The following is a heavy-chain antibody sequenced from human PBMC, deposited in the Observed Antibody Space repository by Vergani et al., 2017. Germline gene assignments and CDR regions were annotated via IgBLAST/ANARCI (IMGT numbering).Heavy chain of an antibody. V-gene: IGHV1-18*04. Sequence: QVQLVQSGGEVEKPGASVTVSCKASGYTFRTYYISWVRQAPGQGLEWMGWISPYNGKTKYTQKFQGRVTMTTHTSTTTAYLELRSLTSDDTAVYYCAGTSDPYLGEKYIWFDPWGQGTLVTVSS. D-gene: IGHD3-3*01. J-gene: IGHJ5*02. CDR3: AGTSDPYLGEKYIWFDP. CDR2: ISPYNGKT. CDR1: GYTFRTYY.